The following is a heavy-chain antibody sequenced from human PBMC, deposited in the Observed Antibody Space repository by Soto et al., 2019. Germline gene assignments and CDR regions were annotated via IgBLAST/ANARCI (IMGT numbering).Heavy chain of an antibody. CDR1: GDSISDYFY. Sequence: QVQLQGSGPGQVKPSETLSLTYTVSGDSISDYFYWSWIRQPAGKGLEWIGRIYTEGTTKYNPSLKSRVTLSLDKSKNQFSRRLRSVTAADTAVYYFAREGRGGFTGIWDQWGRGSRVTVSS. CDR2: IYTEGTT. CDR3: AREGRGGFTGIWDQ. J-gene: IGHJ1*01. D-gene: IGHD2-15*01. V-gene: IGHV4-4*07.